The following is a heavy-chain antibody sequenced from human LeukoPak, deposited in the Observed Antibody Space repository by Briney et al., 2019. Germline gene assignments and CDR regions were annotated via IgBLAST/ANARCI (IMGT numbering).Heavy chain of an antibody. J-gene: IGHJ4*02. V-gene: IGHV1-3*01. CDR1: GYTFTSYV. CDR2: ISAGNGNT. Sequence: ASVKVSCKASGYTFTSYVIHWVRQAPGQRPEWMGWISAGNGNTKYSQKFQGRVTITRDTSASTAYMEVSSLRSEDTAVYYFARDFCSSWFVFGYWGPGILVTVSS. D-gene: IGHD6-13*01. CDR3: ARDFCSSWFVFGY.